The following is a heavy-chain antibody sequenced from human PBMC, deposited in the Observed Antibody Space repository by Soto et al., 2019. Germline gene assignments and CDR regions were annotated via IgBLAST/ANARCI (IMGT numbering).Heavy chain of an antibody. V-gene: IGHV4-39*01. CDR3: ARRGAARLNWFDP. CDR2: IYYSGST. CDR1: GGSISSSSYY. D-gene: IGHD6-6*01. Sequence: SETLSLTCTVSGGSISSSSYYWGWIRQPPGKGLEWIGSIYYSGSTYYNPSLKSRVTISVDTSKNQFSLKLSSVTAADTAVYYCARRGAARLNWFDPWGQGTLVTSPQ. J-gene: IGHJ5*02.